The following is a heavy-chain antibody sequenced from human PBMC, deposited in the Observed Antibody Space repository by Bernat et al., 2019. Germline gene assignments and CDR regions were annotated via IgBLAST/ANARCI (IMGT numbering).Heavy chain of an antibody. CDR2: ISYDGSNK. Sequence: QVQLVESGGGVVQPGMSLRLSCAASGFTLSSYAMHWVRQAPGKGLEWVAVISYDGSNKYYADCVKSRFTISRDNSKNTLYLQMSSLRAEDTAVYYCAGESDGMDVWGQGTTVTVSS. J-gene: IGHJ6*02. V-gene: IGHV3-30-3*01. CDR1: GFTLSSYA. CDR3: AGESDGMDV.